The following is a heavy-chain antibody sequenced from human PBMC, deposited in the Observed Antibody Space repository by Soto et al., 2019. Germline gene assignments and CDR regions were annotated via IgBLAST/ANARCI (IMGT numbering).Heavy chain of an antibody. J-gene: IGHJ6*02. Sequence: GGSLRLSCAASGFTFSSYWMSWVRQAPGKGLEWVSAISGSGGSTYYADSVKGRFTISRDNSKNTLYLQMNSLRAEDTAVYYCAKDGLSAAAELSGYYYYYGMDVWGQGTTVTVSS. CDR2: ISGSGGST. CDR3: AKDGLSAAAELSGYYYYYGMDV. V-gene: IGHV3-23*01. D-gene: IGHD6-13*01. CDR1: GFTFSSYW.